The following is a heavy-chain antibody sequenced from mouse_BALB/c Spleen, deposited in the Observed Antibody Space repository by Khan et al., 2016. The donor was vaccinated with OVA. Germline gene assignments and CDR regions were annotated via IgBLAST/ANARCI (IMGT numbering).Heavy chain of an antibody. CDR1: GDSITSGY. Sequence: EVQLQESGPSLVKPSQTLSLTCSVTGDSITSGYWSWIRKFPGNKLEYMGYMIYTGYTNYNPSLKSRIAITRHTSKNHYYLQLNSVTAEDTATYYCARSTYRYAFAYWGQGTLVTVSA. V-gene: IGHV3-8*02. CDR3: ARSTYRYAFAY. D-gene: IGHD2-14*01. J-gene: IGHJ3*01. CDR2: MIYTGYT.